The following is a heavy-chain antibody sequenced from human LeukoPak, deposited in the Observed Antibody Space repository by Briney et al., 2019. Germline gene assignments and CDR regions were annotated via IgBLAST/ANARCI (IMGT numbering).Heavy chain of an antibody. D-gene: IGHD1/OR15-1a*01. CDR3: ARGDSQRWDNKRGYDY. CDR2: ISSEGRTT. V-gene: IGHV3-64*04. Sequence: PGGSLRLSCSASGFAFSDYTMHWVRQAPGKGLEYVSSISSEGRTTYYAASVKGRFTISRDNSKNMVYLQMNTLTAEDTAVYYCARGDSQRWDNKRGYDYWGQGTLVTVSS. J-gene: IGHJ4*02. CDR1: GFAFSDYT.